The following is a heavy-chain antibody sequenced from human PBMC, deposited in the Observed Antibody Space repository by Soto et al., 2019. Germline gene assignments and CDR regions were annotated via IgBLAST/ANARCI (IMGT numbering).Heavy chain of an antibody. CDR2: VYTSGYS. V-gene: IGHV4-4*07. CDR3: AREPTTAGTVNWFDP. J-gene: IGHJ5*02. Sequence: VQLQESGPGLVKPSETLSLICTVYGGSISSDYLSWIRQPAGKGLEWIGRVYTSGYSNSNPSLKRRVTMSVDTSKKQFSLNLSSVTAADTAVYYCAREPTTAGTVNWFDPWGQGTLVTVSS. D-gene: IGHD6-13*01. CDR1: GGSISSDY.